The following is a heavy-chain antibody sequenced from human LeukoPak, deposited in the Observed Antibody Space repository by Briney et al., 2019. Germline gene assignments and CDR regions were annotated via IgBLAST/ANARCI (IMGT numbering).Heavy chain of an antibody. CDR3: AKASVGAVGGYFDY. J-gene: IGHJ4*02. Sequence: GGSLRLSCADSGFTFSSYAMSWVRQAPGKGLEWVSGIGDSGGSTYYADSVKGRFTISRDNSKNTLYLQMNSLRAEDTAVYYCAKASVGAVGGYFDYWGQGTLVIVSS. D-gene: IGHD1-26*01. CDR1: GFTFSSYA. CDR2: IGDSGGST. V-gene: IGHV3-23*01.